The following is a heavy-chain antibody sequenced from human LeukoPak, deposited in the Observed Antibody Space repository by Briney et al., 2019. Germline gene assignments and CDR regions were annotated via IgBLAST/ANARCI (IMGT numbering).Heavy chain of an antibody. Sequence: ASVKVSCKASGGTFSSYAISWVRQAPGQGLEWMGWISAYNGNTNYAQKLQGRVTMTTDTSTSTAYMELRSLRSDDTAVYYCAREGWQKITIFGVVISPYYFDYWGQGTLVAVSS. CDR1: GGTFSSYA. D-gene: IGHD3-3*01. V-gene: IGHV1-18*01. J-gene: IGHJ4*02. CDR3: AREGWQKITIFGVVISPYYFDY. CDR2: ISAYNGNT.